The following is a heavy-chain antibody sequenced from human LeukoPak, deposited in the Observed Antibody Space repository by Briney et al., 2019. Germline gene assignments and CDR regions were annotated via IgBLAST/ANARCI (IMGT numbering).Heavy chain of an antibody. Sequence: GGSLRLSYAASGFTFSSSTMSWVRQAPGKGLEWVSAISGSGGSTYYADSVKGRFTISRDNSKNTLYLQMNSLRAEDTAVYYCAKRNPGYYGMDVWGQGTTVTVSS. CDR3: AKRNPGYYGMDV. CDR2: ISGSGGST. CDR1: GFTFSSST. D-gene: IGHD3-10*01. J-gene: IGHJ6*02. V-gene: IGHV3-23*01.